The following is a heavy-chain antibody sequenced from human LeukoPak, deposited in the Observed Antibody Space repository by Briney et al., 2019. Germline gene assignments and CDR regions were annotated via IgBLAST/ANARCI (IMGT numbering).Heavy chain of an antibody. Sequence: GGSLRLSCAASGFTVSSNYMSGIRQAPGKGLEWVSVVSSGGSTYYADSVKGRFTISRDTSKNTLYLQMNSLRAEDTAVYFCARGWGYCTSTSCYYFDCWGQGTLVTVSS. CDR1: GFTVSSNY. CDR2: VSSGGST. V-gene: IGHV3-53*01. J-gene: IGHJ4*02. D-gene: IGHD2-2*01. CDR3: ARGWGYCTSTSCYYFDC.